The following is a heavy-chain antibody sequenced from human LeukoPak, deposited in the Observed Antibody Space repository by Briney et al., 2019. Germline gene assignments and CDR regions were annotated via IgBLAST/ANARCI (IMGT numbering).Heavy chain of an antibody. D-gene: IGHD3-3*01. CDR3: ARGVVVGAFDI. CDR2: IIPIFGTA. V-gene: IGHV1-69*05. CDR1: GGTFSSYA. Sequence: EASVKVSCKASGGTFSSYAISWVGQAPGQGLEWMGGIIPIFGTANYAQKFQGRVTITTDESTSTAYMELSSLRSEDTAVYYCARGVVVGAFDIWGQGTMVTVSS. J-gene: IGHJ3*02.